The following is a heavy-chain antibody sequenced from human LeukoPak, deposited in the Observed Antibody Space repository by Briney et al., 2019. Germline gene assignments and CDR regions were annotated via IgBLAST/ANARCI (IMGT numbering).Heavy chain of an antibody. D-gene: IGHD5-18*01. CDR1: GFTFSGYS. J-gene: IGHJ4*02. CDR3: ARDFRDTAMVTLDY. CDR2: ISSSSSTI. V-gene: IGHV3-48*02. Sequence: GGSLRLSCAASGFTFSGYSMNWVRQAPGKGLEWVSYISSSSSTIYYADSVKGRFTISRDNAKNSLYLQMNSLRDEDTAVYYCARDFRDTAMVTLDYWGQGTLVTVSS.